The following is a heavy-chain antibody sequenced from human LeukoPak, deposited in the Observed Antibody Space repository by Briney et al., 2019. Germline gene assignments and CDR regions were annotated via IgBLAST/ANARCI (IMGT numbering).Heavy chain of an antibody. Sequence: PSETLSLTCAVYGGSLSGYYWSWIRQPPGKGLEWIGEINHSGSTNYNPSLKSRVTISVDTSKNQFSLKLSSVTAADTAVYYCASSLQEQLVPLDYWGQGTPVTVSS. V-gene: IGHV4-34*01. J-gene: IGHJ4*01. CDR3: ASSLQEQLVPLDY. CDR1: GGSLSGYY. CDR2: INHSGST. D-gene: IGHD6-6*01.